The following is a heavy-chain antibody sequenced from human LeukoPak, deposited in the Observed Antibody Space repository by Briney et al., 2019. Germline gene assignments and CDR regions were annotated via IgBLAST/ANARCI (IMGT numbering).Heavy chain of an antibody. D-gene: IGHD3-9*01. CDR1: GGSFSGDY. V-gene: IGHV4-34*01. J-gene: IGHJ4*02. Sequence: PSETLSLTCAVYGGSFSGDYWSWIRQPPGKGLEWIGEINHSGSTNYSPSLKSRVTISVDTSKNQFSLKLTSVTAADTAVYYCARAKGMTGSYFDSWGQGTLVTVSS. CDR3: ARAKGMTGSYFDS. CDR2: INHSGST.